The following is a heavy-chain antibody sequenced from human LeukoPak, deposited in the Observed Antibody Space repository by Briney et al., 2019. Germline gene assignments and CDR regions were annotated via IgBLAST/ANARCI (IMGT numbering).Heavy chain of an antibody. D-gene: IGHD3-16*02. CDR1: GFTFDDYG. V-gene: IGHV3-20*01. J-gene: IGHJ5*02. Sequence: PGGSLRLSCAASGFTFDDYGMSWVRHAPGKGLEWVSGINWNGGSTGYADSVKGRFTISRDNAKNSLYLQMNSLRAEDTALYHCARAVVIGPNENWFDPWGQGTLVTVSS. CDR3: ARAVVIGPNENWFDP. CDR2: INWNGGST.